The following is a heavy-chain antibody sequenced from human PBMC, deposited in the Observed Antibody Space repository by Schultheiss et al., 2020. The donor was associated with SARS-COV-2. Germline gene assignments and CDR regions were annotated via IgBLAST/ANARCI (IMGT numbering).Heavy chain of an antibody. CDR1: GFTFSSYA. V-gene: IGHV3-64D*06. J-gene: IGHJ6*03. CDR3: ARDRVGLYDFWSGYYKYYYYYMDV. D-gene: IGHD3-3*01. CDR2: ISSNGGST. Sequence: GGSLRLSCSASGFTFSSYAMHWVRQAPGKGLEYVSAISSNGGSTYYADSVKGRFTISRDNSKNTLYLQMSSLRAEDTAVYYCARDRVGLYDFWSGYYKYYYYYMDVWGKGTTVTVSS.